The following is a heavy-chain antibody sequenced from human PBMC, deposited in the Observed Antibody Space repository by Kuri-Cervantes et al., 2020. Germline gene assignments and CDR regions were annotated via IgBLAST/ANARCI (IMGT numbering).Heavy chain of an antibody. Sequence: SVKVSCKASGYTFTGYYMHWVRQAPGQGLEWMGGIIPIFGTANYAQKFQGRVTITADESTSTAYMELSSLRSEDTAVYYCARGYCGGDCYPFDYWGQGTLVTVSS. CDR2: IIPIFGTA. CDR1: GYTFTGYY. CDR3: ARGYCGGDCYPFDY. D-gene: IGHD2-21*02. J-gene: IGHJ4*02. V-gene: IGHV1-69*13.